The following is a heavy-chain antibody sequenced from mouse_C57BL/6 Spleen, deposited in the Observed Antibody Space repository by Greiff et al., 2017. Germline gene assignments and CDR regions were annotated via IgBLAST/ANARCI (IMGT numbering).Heavy chain of an antibody. J-gene: IGHJ2*01. CDR1: GYTFTDYY. V-gene: IGHV1-76*01. D-gene: IGHD1-1*01. CDR3: ARDYYGSSLFDD. Sequence: QVQLQQSGAELVRPGASVKLSCKASGYTFTDYYINWVKQRPGQGLEWIARIYPGSGNTYYNEKFKGKATLTAEKSSSTAYMQLSSLTSEDSAVYFCARDYYGSSLFDDWGQGTTLTVSS. CDR2: IYPGSGNT.